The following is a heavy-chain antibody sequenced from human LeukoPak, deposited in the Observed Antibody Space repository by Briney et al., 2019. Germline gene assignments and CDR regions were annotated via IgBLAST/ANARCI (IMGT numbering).Heavy chain of an antibody. CDR1: GGSISSSSYY. D-gene: IGHD6-19*01. Sequence: SETLFLTCTVSGGSISSSSYYWGWIRQPPGKGLEWIGSIYYSGSTYYNPSLKSRVTISVDTSKNQFSLKLSSVTAADTAVYYCARRGTKQWLTIDYWGQGTLVTVSS. V-gene: IGHV4-39*01. J-gene: IGHJ4*02. CDR2: IYYSGST. CDR3: ARRGTKQWLTIDY.